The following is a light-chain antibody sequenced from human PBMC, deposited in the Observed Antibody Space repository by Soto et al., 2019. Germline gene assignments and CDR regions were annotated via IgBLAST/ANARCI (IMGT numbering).Light chain of an antibody. CDR1: QSVSIY. Sequence: EIVLTQSPATLSLSPGERATLSCRASQSVSIYLAWYQPRPGQAPRLLIYDASNRATGIPARFRGSGSGTGFTLTLNSVEPEDFAVYYCQPRYSWPLTFGGGTRVEIK. J-gene: IGKJ4*01. CDR3: QPRYSWPLT. CDR2: DAS. V-gene: IGKV3-11*01.